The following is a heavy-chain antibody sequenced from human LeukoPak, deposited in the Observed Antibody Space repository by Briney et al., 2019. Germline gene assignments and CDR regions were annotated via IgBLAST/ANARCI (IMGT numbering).Heavy chain of an antibody. Sequence: GGSLRLSCAASGFNYSSYTMNWVRQAPGMGLEWLSYISASRDITYYADSVKGRFTISRDNAKNSLYLQMSSLRVEDTAVYYCAKDAKGGTMIVVVYFDYWGQGTLVTVSS. D-gene: IGHD3-22*01. J-gene: IGHJ4*02. CDR2: ISASRDIT. CDR1: GFNYSSYT. CDR3: AKDAKGGTMIVVVYFDY. V-gene: IGHV3-48*01.